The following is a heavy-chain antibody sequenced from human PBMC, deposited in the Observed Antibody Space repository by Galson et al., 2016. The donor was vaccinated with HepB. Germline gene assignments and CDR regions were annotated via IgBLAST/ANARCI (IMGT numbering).Heavy chain of an antibody. CDR2: ISSYNGNT. CDR1: GYIFTNYA. CDR3: ARGVLLRYLDWQLDWFDP. J-gene: IGHJ5*02. D-gene: IGHD3-9*01. V-gene: IGHV1-18*04. Sequence: SVKVSCKASGYIFTNYAISWVRQAPGQGLEWMGWISSYNGNTNYAQTVQGRVTMTTDTSTSTAYMELRSLRSDDTAVYYCARGVLLRYLDWQLDWFDPWGQGTLVTVSS.